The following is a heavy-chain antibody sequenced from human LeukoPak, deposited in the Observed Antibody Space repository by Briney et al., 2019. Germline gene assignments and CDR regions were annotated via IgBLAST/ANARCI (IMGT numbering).Heavy chain of an antibody. J-gene: IGHJ6*03. Sequence: ASVKVSCKASGYTFTSYIISWVRQAPGQGLELMGWINTYNGNTDYAQRVQGRVTMTTDTSTSTAYMELRSLRSDDTAVYYCARDRHIAAAVYYYYMDVWGKGTPVTVSS. CDR2: INTYNGNT. CDR1: GYTFTSYI. CDR3: ARDRHIAAAVYYYYMDV. V-gene: IGHV1-18*01. D-gene: IGHD6-13*01.